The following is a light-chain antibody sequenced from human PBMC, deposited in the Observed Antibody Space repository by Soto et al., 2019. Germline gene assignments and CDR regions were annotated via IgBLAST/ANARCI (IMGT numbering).Light chain of an antibody. J-gene: IGLJ3*02. V-gene: IGLV2-14*01. CDR3: TSYASSILWV. CDR2: EVS. CDR1: SSDIGGYNY. Sequence: QSVLTQPASVSGSPGQSITISCTGTSSDIGGYNYVSWYQQHPGKAPKLIIYEVSNRPSGVSSRFSGSKSGNTASLTISGLQAEDGADYYCTSYASSILWVFGGGTKVTVL.